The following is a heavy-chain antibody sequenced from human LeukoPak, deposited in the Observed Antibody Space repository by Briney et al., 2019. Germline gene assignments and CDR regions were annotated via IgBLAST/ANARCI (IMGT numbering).Heavy chain of an antibody. Sequence: GGSLRLSCAASGFTVSSNYMSWVRQAPGKGLEWVSVIYSGGSTYYADSVKGRFTISRDNSKNTLYLQMNSLRAEDTAVYYCAREPGGPHTVKWDAFDIWGQGTMVTVSS. V-gene: IGHV3-53*01. CDR3: AREPGGPHTVKWDAFDI. J-gene: IGHJ3*02. CDR1: GFTVSSNY. CDR2: IYSGGST. D-gene: IGHD1-14*01.